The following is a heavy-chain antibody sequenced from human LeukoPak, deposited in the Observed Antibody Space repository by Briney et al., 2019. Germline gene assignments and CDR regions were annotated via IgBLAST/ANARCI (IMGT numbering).Heavy chain of an antibody. V-gene: IGHV1-69*05. J-gene: IGHJ1*01. CDR3: ARERNYYDSSSAYFQP. D-gene: IGHD3-22*01. CDR2: IIPIFGTA. CDR1: GGTFSSYA. Sequence: GASVKVSCKASGGTFSSYAISWVRQAPGQGLEWMGGIIPIFGTANYAQKFQGRVTITTDESTSTAYMELSSLRSEDTAVYYCARERNYYDSSSAYFQPWGQGTLVTVSS.